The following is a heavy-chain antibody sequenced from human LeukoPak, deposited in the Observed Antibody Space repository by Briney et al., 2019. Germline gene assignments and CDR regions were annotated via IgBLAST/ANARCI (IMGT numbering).Heavy chain of an antibody. V-gene: IGHV5-51*01. CDR1: GYIFSSYW. CDR2: IYPGDSDT. Sequence: GESLKISCKGSGYIFSSYWIGWVRQMPGKGLEWMGIIYPGDSDTRYSPSFQGQVTISTDKSINTAYLQWSSLKASDTAMYYCARSSYGFQSSLGYWGQGTLVTVSS. CDR3: ARSSYGFQSSLGY. D-gene: IGHD5-18*01. J-gene: IGHJ4*02.